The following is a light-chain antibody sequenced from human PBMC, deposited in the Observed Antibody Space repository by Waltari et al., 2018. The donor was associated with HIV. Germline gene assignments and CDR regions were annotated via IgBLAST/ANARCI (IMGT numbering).Light chain of an antibody. CDR1: SSDVGGFNY. J-gene: IGLJ3*02. CDR3: SSYTTSSTLGM. CDR2: GVS. V-gene: IGLV2-14*01. Sequence: QSALTQPASVSGSPGQSITISCTATSSDVGGFNYFSWYQHHPGKAPKLMIYGVSNRPAGVSNRFSGSKSGNTASLTISGLQAEDEADYYCSSYTTSSTLGMFGGGTKLTVL.